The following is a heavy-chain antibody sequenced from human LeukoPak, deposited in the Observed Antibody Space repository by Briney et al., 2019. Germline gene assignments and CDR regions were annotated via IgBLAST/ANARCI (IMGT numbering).Heavy chain of an antibody. D-gene: IGHD2-21*02. Sequence: PGGSLRLSCAASGFSFNIYDMNWVRQAPGKGLEWISYISSSERTMYYADSVKGRFTISRDNTKNSLYLQMTSLTAEDTAVYYCARDLVVVVTAIGWYFDLWGRGTLVTVSS. CDR3: ARDLVVVVTAIGWYFDL. CDR1: GFSFNIYD. V-gene: IGHV3-48*03. J-gene: IGHJ2*01. CDR2: ISSSERTM.